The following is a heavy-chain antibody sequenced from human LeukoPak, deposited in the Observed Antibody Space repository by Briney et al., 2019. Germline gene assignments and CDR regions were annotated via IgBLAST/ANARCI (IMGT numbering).Heavy chain of an antibody. J-gene: IGHJ4*02. D-gene: IGHD3-10*01. Sequence: PGGSLRLSCAASGFTFSSYAMSWVRQAPGKGLEWVSTIRGSGGNRYYAYSVKGRGTISRDNAKYKLYLQMNRMRSKNKAADHCAKWSYYYGSADYFDYWGQGTLVTVSS. CDR2: IRGSGGNR. CDR3: AKWSYYYGSADYFDY. V-gene: IGHV3-23*01. CDR1: GFTFSSYA.